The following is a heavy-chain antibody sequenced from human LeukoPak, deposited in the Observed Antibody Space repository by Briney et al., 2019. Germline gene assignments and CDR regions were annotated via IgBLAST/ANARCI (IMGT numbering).Heavy chain of an antibody. D-gene: IGHD3-22*01. J-gene: IGHJ5*02. Sequence: PSQTLSLTCTVSGGSISSGSYYWSWIRQPAGKGLEWIGRIYTSGSTNYNPSLKSRVTISVDTSKNQFSLKLNSVTAADTAVYYCARTFYYESGDPLPFDPWGQGTLVTVSS. CDR2: IYTSGST. V-gene: IGHV4-61*02. CDR1: GGSISSGSYY. CDR3: ARTFYYESGDPLPFDP.